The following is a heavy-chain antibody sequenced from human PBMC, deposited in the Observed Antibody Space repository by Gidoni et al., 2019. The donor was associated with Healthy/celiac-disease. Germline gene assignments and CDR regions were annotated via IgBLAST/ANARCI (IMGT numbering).Heavy chain of an antibody. J-gene: IGHJ6*02. CDR1: GGTFSSYA. CDR2: IIPIFGTA. CDR3: ARGFLESPLYYYYGMDV. Sequence: QVQLVQSGAEVKKPGSSVNVSCKASGGTFSSYAISWVRQAPGQGLEWMGGIIPIFGTANYAQKFQGRVTITADESTSTAYMELSSLRSEDTAVYYCARGFLESPLYYYYGMDVWGQGTTVTVSS. D-gene: IGHD3-3*01. V-gene: IGHV1-69*01.